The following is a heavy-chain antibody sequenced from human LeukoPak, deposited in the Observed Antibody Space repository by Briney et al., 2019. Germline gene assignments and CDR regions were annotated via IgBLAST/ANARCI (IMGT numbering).Heavy chain of an antibody. CDR3: ARGFPHRRYYDSGGYYSYNFDY. Sequence: PVASVKVSCKASGYTFTGYYMHWVRQAPGQGLEWMGWISGYNGNANYAQKFQGRVTMTTDTSTSTAYMELRNLRSDDTAVYYCARGFPHRRYYDSGGYYSYNFDYWGQGTLVTVSS. J-gene: IGHJ4*02. D-gene: IGHD3-22*01. V-gene: IGHV1-18*04. CDR2: ISGYNGNA. CDR1: GYTFTGYY.